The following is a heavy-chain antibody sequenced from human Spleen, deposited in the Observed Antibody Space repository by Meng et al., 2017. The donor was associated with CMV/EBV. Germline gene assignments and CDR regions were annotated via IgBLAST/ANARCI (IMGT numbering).Heavy chain of an antibody. D-gene: IGHD3-22*01. CDR2: INPNSGDT. J-gene: IGHJ4*02. V-gene: IGHV1-2*02. CDR1: EYTLTDYY. Sequence: ASVKVSCKASEYTLTDYYVHWVRQAPGQGLEWMGWINPNSGDTKFAQNFKGRVTLTRETSSSTAYMEINRLRSDDTAVYYCATSAYDSSGYYWGFDHWGQGTLVTVSS. CDR3: ATSAYDSSGYYWGFDH.